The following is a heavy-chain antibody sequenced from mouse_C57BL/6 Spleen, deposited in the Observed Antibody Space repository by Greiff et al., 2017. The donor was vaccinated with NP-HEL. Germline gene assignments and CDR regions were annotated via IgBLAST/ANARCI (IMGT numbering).Heavy chain of an antibody. V-gene: IGHV1-55*01. CDR3: ASEMYGSSYGY. J-gene: IGHJ2*01. CDR2: IYPGSGST. D-gene: IGHD1-1*01. Sequence: QVQLKQPGAELVKPGASVKMSCKASGYTFTSYWITWVKQRPGQGLEWIGDIYPGSGSTNYNEKFKSKATLTVDTSSSTAYMQLSSLTSEDSAVYYCASEMYGSSYGYWGQGTTLTVSS. CDR1: GYTFTSYW.